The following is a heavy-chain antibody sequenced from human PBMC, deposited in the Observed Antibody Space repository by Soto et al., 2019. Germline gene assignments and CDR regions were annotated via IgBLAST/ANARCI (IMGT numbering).Heavy chain of an antibody. CDR2: MNPNSGDT. V-gene: IGHV1-8*01. D-gene: IGHD3-3*01. CDR1: GYTFTTYD. CDR3: AGGRDYAFWNGLNWFDP. J-gene: IGHJ5*02. Sequence: QVQLVQSGAEVQKPGASVKVSCKASGYTFTTYDINWVRQATGQGLEWMGWMNPNSGDTGYAEKLQGRVTMTRTTAIYTAYMELSSLTSEDTAVYYCAGGRDYAFWNGLNWFDPWGQGTLVTVSS.